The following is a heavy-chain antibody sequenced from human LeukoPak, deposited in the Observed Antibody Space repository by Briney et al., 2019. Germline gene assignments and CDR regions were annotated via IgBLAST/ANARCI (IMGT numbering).Heavy chain of an antibody. CDR1: GGSISSSSYY. Sequence: PSETLSLTCTVSGGSISSSSYYWGWIRQPPGKGLEWIGSIYYSGSTYYNPSLKSRVTISVDTSKNQFSLKLSSVTAADTAVYYCARRGRYFDWEIDYWGQGTLVTVSS. CDR3: ARRGRYFDWEIDY. V-gene: IGHV4-39*01. J-gene: IGHJ4*02. D-gene: IGHD3-9*01. CDR2: IYYSGST.